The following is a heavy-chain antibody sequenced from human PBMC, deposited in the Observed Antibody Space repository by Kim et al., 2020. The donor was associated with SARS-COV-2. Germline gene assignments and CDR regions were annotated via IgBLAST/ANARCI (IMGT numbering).Heavy chain of an antibody. J-gene: IGHJ4*02. D-gene: IGHD6-19*01. CDR3: ARGVGEQWLLFKY. V-gene: IGHV1-3*01. Sequence: KFSENFQGRVIVTRDTSASTAYMELSSLTSHDTAVYYCARGVGEQWLLFKYWGQGTLVTVSA.